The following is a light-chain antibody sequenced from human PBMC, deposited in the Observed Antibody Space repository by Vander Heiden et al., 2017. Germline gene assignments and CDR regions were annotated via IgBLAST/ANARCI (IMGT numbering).Light chain of an antibody. CDR3: QQSNSTPRT. J-gene: IGKJ4*01. Sequence: DIQMTQSPSSLSASVGDRVTITCRASQTISTYLHWYQQKLGRAPKLLIYAASSLQSGVPSRFSGSGFGTDFTLTISSLQPEDFATYDCQQSNSTPRTFGEGTKVEIK. CDR1: QTISTY. CDR2: AAS. V-gene: IGKV1-39*01.